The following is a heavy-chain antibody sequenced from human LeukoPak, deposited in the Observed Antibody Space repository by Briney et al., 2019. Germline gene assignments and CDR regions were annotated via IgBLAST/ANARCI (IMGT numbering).Heavy chain of an antibody. CDR1: GFTFNNYG. J-gene: IGHJ4*02. D-gene: IGHD6-13*01. Sequence: PGGSLRLSCAASGFTFNNYGMHWVRQAPGKGLEWVAFIRYNGNNQYYADSVKGRFTISRDNSKNTLYLQMNRLRAEDTAVYYCARAGPSSSWHQFDYWGQGTLVTVSS. CDR3: ARAGPSSSWHQFDY. V-gene: IGHV3-30*02. CDR2: IRYNGNNQ.